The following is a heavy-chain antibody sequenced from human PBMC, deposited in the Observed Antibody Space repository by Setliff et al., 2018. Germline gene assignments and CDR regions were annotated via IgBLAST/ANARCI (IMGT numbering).Heavy chain of an antibody. CDR2: IYIGGSA. CDR3: AREQWLDPPGYYYMDV. D-gene: IGHD6-19*01. V-gene: IGHV4-4*07. Sequence: PSETLSLTCTVSGGSISSYYWSWIWQPAGKGLEWIGHIYIGGSANYNPSLKSRVTMSIDTSKNQFSLKLNSVTAADMAVYYCAREQWLDPPGYYYMDVWAKGTTVTV. J-gene: IGHJ6*03. CDR1: GGSISSYY.